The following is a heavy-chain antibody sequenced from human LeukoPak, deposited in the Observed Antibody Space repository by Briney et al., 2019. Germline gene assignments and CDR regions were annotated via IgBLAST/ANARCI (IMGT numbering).Heavy chain of an antibody. CDR3: ARDMYSSSWLKYYYYYMDV. Sequence: ASVKVSCKASGYTFTGYYMHWVRQAPGQGLEWMGWINPNSGGTNYAQKFQGRVTMTRDTSISTAYMELSRLRSDDTAVYYCARDMYSSSWLKYYYYYMDVWGKGTTVTISS. CDR1: GYTFTGYY. D-gene: IGHD6-13*01. V-gene: IGHV1-2*02. J-gene: IGHJ6*03. CDR2: INPNSGGT.